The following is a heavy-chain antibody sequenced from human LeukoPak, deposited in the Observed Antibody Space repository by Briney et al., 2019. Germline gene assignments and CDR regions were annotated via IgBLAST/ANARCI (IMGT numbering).Heavy chain of an antibody. V-gene: IGHV3-33*01. CDR1: GYTFTGYY. D-gene: IGHD5-12*01. Sequence: SCKASGYTFTGYYMHWVRQAPGKGLEWVAVIWYDGSNKYYADSVKGRFTISRDKSNNTVHLQMNSLRVEDTAVYYCTRDLTVATIRTPLQHWGQGTLVTVSS. CDR3: TRDLTVATIRTPLQH. CDR2: IWYDGSNK. J-gene: IGHJ1*01.